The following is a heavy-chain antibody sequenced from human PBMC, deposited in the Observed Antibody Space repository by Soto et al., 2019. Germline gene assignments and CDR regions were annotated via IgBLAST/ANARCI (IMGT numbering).Heavy chain of an antibody. J-gene: IGHJ3*02. CDR3: ASHVGLRDAFDI. V-gene: IGHV1-46*03. Sequence: EASVKVSCKASGYTFTSYYMHWVRQAPGQGLEWMGIINPSGGSTSYAQKFQGRVTMTRDTSTSTVYMELSSLRSEDTAVYYCASHVGLRDAFDIWGQGTMVTVSS. CDR2: INPSGGST. CDR1: GYTFTSYY.